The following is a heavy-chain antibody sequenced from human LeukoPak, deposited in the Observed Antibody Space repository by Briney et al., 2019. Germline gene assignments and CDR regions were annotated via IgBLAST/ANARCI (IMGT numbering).Heavy chain of an antibody. CDR2: ISYDGNYN. Sequence: GGSLRLSCAASGLTFSDHAMHWVRQAPGKGLEWLGVISYDGNYNHYADSVKGRFTDSRDNSKNTVYLHMSSLKPEDTAVYYCARDLGSYGWGNHFDYWGQGTLVTVSS. J-gene: IGHJ4*02. CDR1: GLTFSDHA. CDR3: ARDLGSYGWGNHFDY. D-gene: IGHD3-16*01. V-gene: IGHV3-30-3*01.